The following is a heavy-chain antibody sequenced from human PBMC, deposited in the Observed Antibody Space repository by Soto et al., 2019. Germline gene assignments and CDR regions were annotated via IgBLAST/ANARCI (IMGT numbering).Heavy chain of an antibody. Sequence: GGSLRLSCAASGFTFDDYAMHWVRQAPGKGLEWVSLISGDGGSTYYADSVKGRFTISRDNSKNSLYLQMNSLRTEDIALYYCAKASRRVVVPAAIDYWGQGTLVTVSS. J-gene: IGHJ4*02. V-gene: IGHV3-43*02. D-gene: IGHD2-2*01. CDR2: ISGDGGST. CDR1: GFTFDDYA. CDR3: AKASRRVVVPAAIDY.